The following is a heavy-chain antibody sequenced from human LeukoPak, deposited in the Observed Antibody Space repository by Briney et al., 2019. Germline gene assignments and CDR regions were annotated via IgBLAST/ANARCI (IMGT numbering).Heavy chain of an antibody. Sequence: SETLSLTCAVYGGSFSGYYWSWIRQPPGKGLEWIGEINHSGSTNYNPSLKSRVTISVDTSKNQFSLQLSSVTAADTAVYYCARGINYYDSPPGYWGQGTLVTVSS. CDR2: INHSGST. CDR3: ARGINYYDSPPGY. CDR1: GGSFSGYY. V-gene: IGHV4-34*01. J-gene: IGHJ4*02. D-gene: IGHD3-22*01.